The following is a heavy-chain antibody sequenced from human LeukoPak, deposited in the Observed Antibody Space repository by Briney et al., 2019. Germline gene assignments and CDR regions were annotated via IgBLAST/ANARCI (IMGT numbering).Heavy chain of an antibody. Sequence: PSETLSLTCTVSGYSISSGYHWGWIRQAPGKVLEWIGNIYYGENTYYNPSLKSRVTISIDTSKNQFYLKLSSLTAADTAVYYCARRDDSSGYHKIFDYWGPGTLVTVSS. CDR1: GYSISSGYH. J-gene: IGHJ4*02. CDR2: IYYGENT. V-gene: IGHV4-38-2*02. D-gene: IGHD3-22*01. CDR3: ARRDDSSGYHKIFDY.